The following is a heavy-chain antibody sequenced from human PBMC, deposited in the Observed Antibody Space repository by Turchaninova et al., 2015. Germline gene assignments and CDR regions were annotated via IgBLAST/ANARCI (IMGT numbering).Heavy chain of an antibody. Sequence: QVTLKESGPVLVKPPETITLTCTGSGVSVNNIRMGVSWIRHPPGNALEWLAHTCPNDERAYNTSLKSRLTISKDTSKSQVVLTMTNMDPVDTATYYCARTPPDYGDYDAFDIWGPGTMVTVSS. D-gene: IGHD4-17*01. CDR2: TCPNDER. J-gene: IGHJ3*02. V-gene: IGHV2-26*01. CDR1: GVSVNNIRMG. CDR3: ARTPPDYGDYDAFDI.